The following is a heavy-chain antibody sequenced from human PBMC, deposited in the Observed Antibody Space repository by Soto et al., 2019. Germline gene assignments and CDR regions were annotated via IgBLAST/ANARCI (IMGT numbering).Heavy chain of an antibody. V-gene: IGHV3-23*01. J-gene: IGHJ4*02. CDR3: AKIGWTSAAADWEFGH. Sequence: EVQLLESGGGLVQPGGSLRLSCAASGFTFAIYAMSWVRQAPGKGLEWVSGFRGSDETTYYADAVRGRFTISRDTSKNTLYLQMNSLRAEDTAMYYCAKIGWTSAAADWEFGHWGQGTLVTVSS. D-gene: IGHD6-25*01. CDR1: GFTFAIYA. CDR2: FRGSDETT.